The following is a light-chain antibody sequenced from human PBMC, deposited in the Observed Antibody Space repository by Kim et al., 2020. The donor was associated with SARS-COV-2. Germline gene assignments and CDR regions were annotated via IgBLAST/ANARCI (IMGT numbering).Light chain of an antibody. J-gene: IGLJ3*02. CDR1: GLGIYS. CDR2: DKT. Sequence: LGQPIRIPCHGDGLGIYSATWYQQKPGQAPSLLIYDKTHRPSGIPDRFSGSSSGNTASLTITEAQAEDEADYYCGSRASNAEHQWVFGGGTQLTVL. V-gene: IGLV3-19*01. CDR3: GSRASNAEHQWV.